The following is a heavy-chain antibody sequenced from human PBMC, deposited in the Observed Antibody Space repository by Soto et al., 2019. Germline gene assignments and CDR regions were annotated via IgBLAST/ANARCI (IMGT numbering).Heavy chain of an antibody. Sequence: QVHLEQSGTEVKKPGSSVKVSCKASGDTFKSYSINWIRQAPGQGLEWMGGIILMSGSPDYAQKFQGRVTITADESTSTVYMELSSLRSEDTAIYYCARDNFVELRGTCFDPWGQGTLVIVSS. V-gene: IGHV1-69*01. J-gene: IGHJ5*02. CDR3: ARDNFVELRGTCFDP. CDR1: GDTFKSYS. D-gene: IGHD1-7*01. CDR2: IILMSGSP.